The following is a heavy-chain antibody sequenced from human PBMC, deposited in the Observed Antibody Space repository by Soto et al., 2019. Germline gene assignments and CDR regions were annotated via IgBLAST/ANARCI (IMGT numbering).Heavy chain of an antibody. Sequence: EVQLVESGGGLVKPGGSLRLSCVASGFTFRTYTMNWFRQAPGKGLEWVSGIRGFSPYTFYAESVKGRFTISRANAKNSLYLQMNSLGVEDTAVSYCARDRGCVAHDYDYTAMDVLGQGTTGTVS. CDR3: ARDRGCVAHDYDYTAMDV. D-gene: IGHD2-2*02. V-gene: IGHV3-21*01. J-gene: IGHJ6*02. CDR1: GFTFRTYT. CDR2: IRGFSPYT.